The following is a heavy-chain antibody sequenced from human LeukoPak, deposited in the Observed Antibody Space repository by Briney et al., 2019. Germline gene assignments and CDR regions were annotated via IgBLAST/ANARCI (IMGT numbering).Heavy chain of an antibody. Sequence: ASVKVSCKVSGYTLTELSMHWVRQAPGEGLEWMGGFDPEDGETIYAQKFQGRVTMTEDTSTDTAYMELSSLRSEDTAVYYCATSYSGGRDAFDIWGQGTMVTVSS. CDR1: GYTLTELS. CDR3: ATSYSGGRDAFDI. CDR2: FDPEDGET. J-gene: IGHJ3*02. D-gene: IGHD1-26*01. V-gene: IGHV1-24*01.